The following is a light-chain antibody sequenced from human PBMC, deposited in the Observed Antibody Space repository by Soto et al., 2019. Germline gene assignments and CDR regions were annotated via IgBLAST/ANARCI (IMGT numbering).Light chain of an antibody. CDR2: AAS. Sequence: IQLTQSPSSLSASVGDRVTITCRASQGISSYLAWYQQKPGKAPKFLIYAASSRATGIPDRFSGSGSGTDFTLTISRLEPEDFAVYYCQQYGSSPALTFGGGTKVEIK. J-gene: IGKJ4*01. CDR1: QGISSY. V-gene: IGKV1-9*01. CDR3: QQYGSSPALT.